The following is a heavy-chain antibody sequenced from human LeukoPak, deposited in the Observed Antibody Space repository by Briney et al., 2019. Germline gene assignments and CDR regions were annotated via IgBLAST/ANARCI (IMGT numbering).Heavy chain of an antibody. CDR3: AVSIAAAVLLPLIDY. D-gene: IGHD6-13*01. CDR2: IIPIFGTA. J-gene: IGHJ4*02. Sequence: SVKVSCKASGGTFSSYAISWVRQAPGQGLEWMGGIIPIFGTANYAQKFQGRVTITADKSTSTAYMELSSLRSEDTAVHYCAVSIAAAVLLPLIDYWGQGTLVTVSS. CDR1: GGTFSSYA. V-gene: IGHV1-69*06.